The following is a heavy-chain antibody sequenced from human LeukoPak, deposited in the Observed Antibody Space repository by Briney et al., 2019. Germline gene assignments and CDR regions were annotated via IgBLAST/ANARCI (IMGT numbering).Heavy chain of an antibody. CDR3: AKGSRLREGGSYRF. D-gene: IGHD3-16*02. CDR1: GRIFISYA. J-gene: IGHJ4*02. Sequence: SVNVFCKVSGRIFISYAINWVRHAPGQGLEWMGRIIPIFGSANYALKLQGRVTITADKSTRTAYRELSSLRSEDTALYYCAKGSRLREGGSYRFWGQGALVTVSS. V-gene: IGHV1-69*06. CDR2: IIPIFGSA.